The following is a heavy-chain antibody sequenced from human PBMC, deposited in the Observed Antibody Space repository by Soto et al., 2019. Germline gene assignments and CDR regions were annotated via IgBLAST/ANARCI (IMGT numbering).Heavy chain of an antibody. Sequence: SETLSLTCTVSGGSISSSSYYWGWIRQPPGKGLEWIGSIYYSGSTYYNPSLKGRVTISVDTSKTQFSLMLSLVTAAGTAVYYWGRHSSSWDYFDYWGQGTLVTVSS. CDR3: GRHSSSWDYFDY. V-gene: IGHV4-39*01. D-gene: IGHD6-13*01. CDR1: GGSISSSSYY. J-gene: IGHJ4*02. CDR2: IYYSGST.